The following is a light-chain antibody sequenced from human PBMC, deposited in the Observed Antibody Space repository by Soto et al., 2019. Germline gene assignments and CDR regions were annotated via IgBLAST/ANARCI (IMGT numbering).Light chain of an antibody. V-gene: IGKV1-27*01. CDR1: QDINIY. J-gene: IGKJ4*01. CDR3: QKYDGAPLT. CDR2: AAS. Sequence: DIQMTQSPSSLSASVGDRVTITCRAGQDINIYLAWYQQKPGKVPKLLISAASTLPSGVPSRFRGSGSGTDFTLTISSLQPEDVATYYCQKYDGAPLTFGGGTKVEIK.